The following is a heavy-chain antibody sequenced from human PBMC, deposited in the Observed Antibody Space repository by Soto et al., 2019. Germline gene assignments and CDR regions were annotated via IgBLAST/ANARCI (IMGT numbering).Heavy chain of an antibody. D-gene: IGHD3-10*01. CDR3: AREIKAMVRGVIVYFDY. Sequence: QVQLQESGPGLVKPSQTLSLTCTVSGGSISSGGYYWSWIRQHPGKGLEWIGYIYYSGSTYYNPSLKSRVIISLDTSKNQFSLKLSSVTAADTAVYYCAREIKAMVRGVIVYFDYWGQGTLVTVSS. CDR1: GGSISSGGYY. CDR2: IYYSGST. J-gene: IGHJ4*02. V-gene: IGHV4-31*03.